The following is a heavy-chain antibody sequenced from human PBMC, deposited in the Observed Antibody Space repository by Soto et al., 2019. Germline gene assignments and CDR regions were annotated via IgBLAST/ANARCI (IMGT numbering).Heavy chain of an antibody. D-gene: IGHD3-22*01. Sequence: SVKVSCKASGGTFSSYTISWVRQAPGQGLEWMGRIIPILGIANYAQKYQGRVTITADKSTSTAYMELSSLRSEDTAVYYCARAPSLHYYDSSGYYLDYWGQGTLVTVSS. V-gene: IGHV1-69*02. CDR2: IIPILGIA. J-gene: IGHJ4*02. CDR1: GGTFSSYT. CDR3: ARAPSLHYYDSSGYYLDY.